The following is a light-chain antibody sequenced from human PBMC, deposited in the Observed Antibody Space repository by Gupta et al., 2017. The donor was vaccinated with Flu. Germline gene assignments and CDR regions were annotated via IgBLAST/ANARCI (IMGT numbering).Light chain of an antibody. CDR1: SSDVGGYNS. Sequence: HSALTQPASVSGSPGPSITISCPGTSSDVGGYNSVSWYQQHPGKVPKLMIYDVTNRPSGVYNRFSGSKSGNADSLTISGLQAEDEADYYCSSFTTSSTLVFGGWTKLTVL. CDR2: DVT. V-gene: IGLV2-14*03. J-gene: IGLJ2*01. CDR3: SSFTTSSTLV.